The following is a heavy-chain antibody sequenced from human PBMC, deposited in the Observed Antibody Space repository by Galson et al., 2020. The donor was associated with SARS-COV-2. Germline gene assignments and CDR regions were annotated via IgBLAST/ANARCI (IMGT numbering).Heavy chain of an antibody. V-gene: IGHV4-31*03. CDR2: IYYSGST. CDR3: ARGRIVVPAAANWFDP. J-gene: IGHJ5*02. D-gene: IGHD2-2*01. CDR1: GGSISSGGYY. Sequence: TLSLTCTVSGGSISSGGYYWSWIRQHPGKGLEWIGYIYYSGSTYYNPSLKSRVTISVDTSKNQFSLKLSSVTAADTAVYYCARGRIVVPAAANWFDPWGQGTLVTVSS.